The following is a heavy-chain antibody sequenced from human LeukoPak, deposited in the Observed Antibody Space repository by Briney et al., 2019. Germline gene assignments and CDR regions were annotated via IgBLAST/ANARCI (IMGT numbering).Heavy chain of an antibody. CDR2: INPNTGGT. CDR3: ARDDFDYNDLVSVIHI. J-gene: IGHJ3*02. CDR1: GYTFSDYY. D-gene: IGHD3-3*01. Sequence: ASVKVSCKASGYTFSDYYFHWVRQAPGQGLEWMGWINPNTGGTNYAQKFLGRVTMTRDTSISTVYMELSRLRSDDTAVYYCARDDFDYNDLVSVIHIWGQGTMVTVSS. V-gene: IGHV1-2*02.